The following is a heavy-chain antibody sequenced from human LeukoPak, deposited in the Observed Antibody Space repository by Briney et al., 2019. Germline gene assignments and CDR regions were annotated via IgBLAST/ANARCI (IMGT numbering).Heavy chain of an antibody. Sequence: QAGGSLRLSCAASGFTFSSYAMSWARQAPGKGLEWVSAIYGSGDTTYYADSVKGRFTVPRDNSKNTLYLQMDGLRAEDTAVYYCAKMAGMTRQVYYMDVWGKGATVTVSS. J-gene: IGHJ6*03. CDR1: GFTFSSYA. CDR2: IYGSGDTT. D-gene: IGHD5-24*01. V-gene: IGHV3-23*01. CDR3: AKMAGMTRQVYYMDV.